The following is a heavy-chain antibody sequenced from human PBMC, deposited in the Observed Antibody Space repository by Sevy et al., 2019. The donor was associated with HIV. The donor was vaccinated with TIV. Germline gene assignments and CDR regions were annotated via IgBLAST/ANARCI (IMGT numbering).Heavy chain of an antibody. D-gene: IGHD4-17*01. J-gene: IGHJ6*02. Sequence: GGSLRLSCAASGFTFSSYDMHWVRQATGKGLEWVSAIGTAGDTYYPGSVKGRFTISRENAKNSLYLQMNSLRAGDTAVYYCARAGGVTTSGYYYYYGMDVXGQGTTVTVSS. CDR2: IGTAGDT. CDR3: ARAGGVTTSGYYYYYGMDV. V-gene: IGHV3-13*01. CDR1: GFTFSSYD.